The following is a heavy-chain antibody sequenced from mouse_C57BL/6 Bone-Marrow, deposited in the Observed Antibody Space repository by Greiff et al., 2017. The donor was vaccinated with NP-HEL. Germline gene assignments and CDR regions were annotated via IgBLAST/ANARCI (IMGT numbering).Heavy chain of an antibody. Sequence: VQLQQSGPELVKPGASVKISCKASGYTFTDYYMNWVKQSHGKSLEWIGDINPNNGGTSYNQKFKGKATLTVDKSSSTAYMELRSLTSEDSAVYYCERRYWDGFAYWGQGTLVTVSA. D-gene: IGHD4-1*01. CDR1: GYTFTDYY. J-gene: IGHJ3*01. CDR3: ERRYWDGFAY. CDR2: INPNNGGT. V-gene: IGHV1-26*01.